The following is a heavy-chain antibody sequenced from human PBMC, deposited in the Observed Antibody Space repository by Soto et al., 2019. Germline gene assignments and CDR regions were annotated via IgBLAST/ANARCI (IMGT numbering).Heavy chain of an antibody. CDR3: ATSAVSYNWFDP. Sequence: SETLSLTCTVSGGSISSYYWSWIRQPPGKGLEWIGYIYYSGSTNYNPSLKSRVTISVDTSKNQFSLKLSSVTAADTAVYYCATSAVSYNWFDPGGQGTLVTVSS. D-gene: IGHD2-2*01. V-gene: IGHV4-59*01. J-gene: IGHJ5*02. CDR1: GGSISSYY. CDR2: IYYSGST.